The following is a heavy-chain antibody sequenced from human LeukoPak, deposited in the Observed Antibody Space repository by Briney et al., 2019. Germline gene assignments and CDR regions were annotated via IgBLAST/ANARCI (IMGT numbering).Heavy chain of an antibody. D-gene: IGHD3-16*02. CDR2: TYSSGDS. V-gene: IGHV3-66*01. Sequence: GGSLRLSCAVSGFTVSDNYMSWVRQAPGKGLEWVAVTYSSGDSYYADSVKVRFTISRDNSENTLYLQMNNLRAEDTAVYYCARAGRYDYVWGTYRLDYWGQGTLVTVSS. J-gene: IGHJ4*02. CDR3: ARAGRYDYVWGTYRLDY. CDR1: GFTVSDNY.